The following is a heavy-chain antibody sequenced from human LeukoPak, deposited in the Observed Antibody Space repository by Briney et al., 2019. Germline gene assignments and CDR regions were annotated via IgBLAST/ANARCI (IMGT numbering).Heavy chain of an antibody. CDR3: ARDQGYAFDI. Sequence: SETLSLTCTVSGGSISNYYWSWIRQPPGKGLEWIGYIYYSGSTNYNPSLKSRVTISVDTSKNQLSLKLSSMTAADTAVYYCARDQGYAFDIWGQGTMVTVSS. CDR1: GGSISNYY. J-gene: IGHJ3*02. CDR2: IYYSGST. V-gene: IGHV4-59*01.